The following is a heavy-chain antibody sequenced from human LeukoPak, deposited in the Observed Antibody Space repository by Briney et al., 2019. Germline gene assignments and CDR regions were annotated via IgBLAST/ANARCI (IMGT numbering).Heavy chain of an antibody. CDR1: GFTFSNFA. D-gene: IGHD6-13*01. CDR2: ISSGGTTI. CDR3: AKDGVSRDLSKGFDY. Sequence: GGSLRLSCEASGFTFSNFAMNWVRQAPGKGLEWISFISSGGTTISHADSVRGRFTISRDNSKNTLYLQMNSLRAEDTAVYYCAKDGVSRDLSKGFDYWGQGTLVTVSS. J-gene: IGHJ4*02. V-gene: IGHV3-48*01.